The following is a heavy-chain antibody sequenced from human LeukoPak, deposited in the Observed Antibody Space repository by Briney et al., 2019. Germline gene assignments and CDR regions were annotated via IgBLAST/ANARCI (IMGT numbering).Heavy chain of an antibody. CDR1: GFTFVSYT. J-gene: IGHJ4*02. CDR2: ISSSSTYI. CDR3: ARDYGSGNYFLYFDS. D-gene: IGHD3-10*01. V-gene: IGHV3-21*01. Sequence: GGSLRLSCAASGFTFVSYTMNWVRQAPGKGLEWVSSISSSSTYIYYADSVRGRFTISRDNAKNSLSLQMNSLRAEDTAVYYCARDYGSGNYFLYFDSWGQGTLVTVSS.